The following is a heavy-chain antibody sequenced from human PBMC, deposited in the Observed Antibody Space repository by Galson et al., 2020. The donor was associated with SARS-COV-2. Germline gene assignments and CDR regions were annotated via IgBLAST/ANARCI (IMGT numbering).Heavy chain of an antibody. Sequence: ASETLSLTCSVSRGSISSDAYHWSWIRQQPGKGLEWIGHIYYIGRTYYNRSLKSRVSISIDRSKNQFSLRLNSVTAADTAVYYCARHTRWFGLNLGAFDIWGQGTMVTVSS. V-gene: IGHV4-31*03. CDR3: ARHTRWFGLNLGAFDI. CDR2: IYYIGRT. J-gene: IGHJ3*02. D-gene: IGHD3-10*01. CDR1: RGSISSDAYH.